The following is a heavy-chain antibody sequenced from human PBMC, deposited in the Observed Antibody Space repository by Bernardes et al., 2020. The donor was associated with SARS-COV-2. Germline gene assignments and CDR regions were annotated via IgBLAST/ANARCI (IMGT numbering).Heavy chain of an antibody. CDR3: TKELNWNHFDY. Sequence: GWSLRLSCVTSGFTFSSYGMQWVRQAPGKGLEWVAFINFDGSKKYYADSVQGRFTISRDNSKNTLYLQVDSLRIEDTAVYYCTKELNWNHFDYWGQGSLVTVSS. D-gene: IGHD1-20*01. CDR2: INFDGSKK. CDR1: GFTFSSYG. J-gene: IGHJ4*02. V-gene: IGHV3-30*02.